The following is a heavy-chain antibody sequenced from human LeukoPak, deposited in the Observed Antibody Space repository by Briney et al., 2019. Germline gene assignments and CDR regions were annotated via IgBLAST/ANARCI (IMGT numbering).Heavy chain of an antibody. Sequence: ASVKLSCKASDNSFTNYGVSWVRQAPGQGLEWLGWISPFNYNTIDSPEVQGRVTLTLDTSARTAYMELRSLRSDDTAIYYCARGFCSSVDCHRYYYHYMDVWGKGTTVTVSS. CDR1: DNSFTNYG. CDR3: ARGFCSSVDCHRYYYHYMDV. CDR2: ISPFNYNT. V-gene: IGHV1-18*01. D-gene: IGHD2-2*01. J-gene: IGHJ6*03.